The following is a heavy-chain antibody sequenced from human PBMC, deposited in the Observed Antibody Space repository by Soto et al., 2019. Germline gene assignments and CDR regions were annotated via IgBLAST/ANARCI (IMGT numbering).Heavy chain of an antibody. J-gene: IGHJ5*01. V-gene: IGHV3-30-3*01. CDR1: GFTFSSYA. CDR2: IAYDGSNA. Sequence: QPGGSLRLSYAASGFTFSSYAMSWVRQAPGKGLECLAVIAYDGSNAFYRDSVKGRFTISRDNSKNTLYLHMNSLRSEDTGVYYWARGDGEDILGVVGARPGQYGIDSWGKGTPVTVSS. CDR3: ARGDGEDILGVVGARPGQYGIDS. D-gene: IGHD2-15*01.